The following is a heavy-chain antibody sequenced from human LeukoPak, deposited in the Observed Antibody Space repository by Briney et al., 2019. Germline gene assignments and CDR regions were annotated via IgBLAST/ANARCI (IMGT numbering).Heavy chain of an antibody. J-gene: IGHJ6*02. CDR3: ARGGILYGMDV. V-gene: IGHV3-23*01. D-gene: IGHD6-13*01. CDR2: ISGSGGNT. Sequence: GGSLTLSCAASGFTFTTYWMTWVRQAPGKGLEWVSAISGSGGNTYYADSVKGRFTISRDNSKNTLYLQMNSLRAEDTAAYYCARGGILYGMDVWGQGTTVTVSS. CDR1: GFTFTTYW.